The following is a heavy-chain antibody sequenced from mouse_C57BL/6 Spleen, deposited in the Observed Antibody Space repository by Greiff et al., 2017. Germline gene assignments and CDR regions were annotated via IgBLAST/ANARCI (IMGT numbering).Heavy chain of an antibody. Sequence: VQLQQPGPVLVKPGASVKMSCKASGYTFTDYFMNWVKQSHGQSLEWIGVINPYNGGTSYNQKFKGKATLTVDKSSSTAYMALNSLTSEDSAVYYCARYEYQSYYAVDYGGQGTAVTVST. V-gene: IGHV1-19*01. D-gene: IGHD5-1*01. CDR3: ARYEYQSYYAVDY. J-gene: IGHJ4*01. CDR2: INPYNGGT. CDR1: GYTFTDYF.